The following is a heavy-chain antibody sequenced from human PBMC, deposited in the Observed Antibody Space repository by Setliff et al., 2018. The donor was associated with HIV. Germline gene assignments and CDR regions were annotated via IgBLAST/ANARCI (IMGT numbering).Heavy chain of an antibody. CDR3: ARGVPADVYAFDI. V-gene: IGHV1-18*01. CDR2: ISAHNGHT. J-gene: IGHJ3*02. D-gene: IGHD2-2*01. CDR1: SYSFTSYG. Sequence: RASVKVSCKASSYSFTSYGFTWVRQAPGQGLEWMGWISAHNGHTDYAQKFQDRVTMSTDTSTTTAFMELRSLISDDTAVYYCARGVPADVYAFDIWGQGTLVTVSS.